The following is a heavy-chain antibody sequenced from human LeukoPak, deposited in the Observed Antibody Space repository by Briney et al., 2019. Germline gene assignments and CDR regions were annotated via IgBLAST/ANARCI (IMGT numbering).Heavy chain of an antibody. Sequence: SETLSLTCTVSGGSISSYYWSWIGQPPGKGLEWIGYIYYSGSTNYNPSLKSRVTISVDASKNQFSLKLSSVTAADTAVYYCAREAVDSSIYFDYWGQGTLVTVSS. D-gene: IGHD6-13*01. V-gene: IGHV4-59*01. J-gene: IGHJ4*02. CDR3: AREAVDSSIYFDY. CDR1: GGSISSYY. CDR2: IYYSGST.